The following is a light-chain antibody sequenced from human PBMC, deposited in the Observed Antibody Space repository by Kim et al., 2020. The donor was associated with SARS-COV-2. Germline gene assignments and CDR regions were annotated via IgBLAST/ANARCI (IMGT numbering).Light chain of an antibody. CDR3: HHYGMSPPMYT. V-gene: IGKV3-20*01. CDR2: GAS. CDR1: QSVISTS. Sequence: EMVLTQSPGTLSLSPGERATLSCRASQSVISTSLAWYQQRPGQAPRLVTYGASSRATDITDRFSGSGSGTDFTLTISRLEPEASAMYYCHHYGMSPPMYTFGQGTKLEI. J-gene: IGKJ2*01.